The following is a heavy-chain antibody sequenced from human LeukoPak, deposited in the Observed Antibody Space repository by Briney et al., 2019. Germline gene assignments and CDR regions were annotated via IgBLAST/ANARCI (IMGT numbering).Heavy chain of an antibody. D-gene: IGHD2-21*02. Sequence: PSETLSLTCAVYGGSFSGYYWSWIRQPPGKGLEWIGEINHSGSTNYNPSLKSRVTISVDTSKNQFSLKLSSVTAADTAVYYCVRERAGLYYFDYWGQGTLVTVSS. CDR2: INHSGST. V-gene: IGHV4-34*01. J-gene: IGHJ4*02. CDR1: GGSFSGYY. CDR3: VRERAGLYYFDY.